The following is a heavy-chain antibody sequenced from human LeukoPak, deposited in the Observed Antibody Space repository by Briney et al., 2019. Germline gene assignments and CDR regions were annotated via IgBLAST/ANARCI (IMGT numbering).Heavy chain of an antibody. CDR3: ARDGSYKEDQNAHDY. V-gene: IGHV1-2*02. D-gene: IGHD3-10*01. J-gene: IGHJ4*02. CDR1: GYTFTGYY. CDR2: INPNSGGT. Sequence: GASVKVSCKASGYTFTGYYMHWVRQAPGQGLEWMGWINPNSGGTNYAQKFQGRVTMTRDTSISTAYMELSRLRSDDTAVYYCARDGSYKEDQNAHDYWGQGTLVTVSS.